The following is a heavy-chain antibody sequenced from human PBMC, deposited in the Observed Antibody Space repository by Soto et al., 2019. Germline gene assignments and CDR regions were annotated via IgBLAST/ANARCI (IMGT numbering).Heavy chain of an antibody. D-gene: IGHD1-7*01. J-gene: IGHJ4*02. CDR3: AKDRVGGTFYTPLGF. Sequence: QPGGALRLSCHSSGFNFDNYGMHWVRQAPGKGLEWVAVITYDGSNKYYADSVKGRFTISRDNSKNTLSLHLNTLKPEDTAVYHCAKDRVGGTFYTPLGFWGQGTLVTVSS. V-gene: IGHV3-30*18. CDR1: GFNFDNYG. CDR2: ITYDGSNK.